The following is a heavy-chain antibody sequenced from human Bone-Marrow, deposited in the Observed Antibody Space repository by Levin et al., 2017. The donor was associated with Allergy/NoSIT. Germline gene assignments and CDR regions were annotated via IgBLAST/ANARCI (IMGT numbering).Heavy chain of an antibody. CDR1: GFTFSSYG. CDR2: ISYDGSNK. J-gene: IGHJ4*02. CDR3: AKVGGYCSGGSCYWCCMADY. Sequence: GESLKISCAASGFTFSSYGMHWVRQAPGKGLEWVAVISYDGSNKYYADSVKGRFTISRDNSKNTLYLQMNSLRAEDTAVYYCAKVGGYCSGGSCYWCCMADYWGQGTLVTVSS. V-gene: IGHV3-30*18. D-gene: IGHD2-15*01.